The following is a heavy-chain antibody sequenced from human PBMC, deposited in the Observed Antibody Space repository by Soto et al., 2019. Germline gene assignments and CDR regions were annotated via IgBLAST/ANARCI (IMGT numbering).Heavy chain of an antibody. Sequence: ASVKVSCKVSGYTLTELSMHWVRQAPGKGLEWMGGFDPEDGETIYAQKFQGRVTMTEDTSTDTAYMELSSLRSEDTAVYYCATGEPGKRFVLRNRYYYYYGMDVWGQGTTVTVSS. CDR1: GYTLTELS. J-gene: IGHJ6*02. CDR2: FDPEDGET. V-gene: IGHV1-24*01. D-gene: IGHD3-3*01. CDR3: ATGEPGKRFVLRNRYYYYYGMDV.